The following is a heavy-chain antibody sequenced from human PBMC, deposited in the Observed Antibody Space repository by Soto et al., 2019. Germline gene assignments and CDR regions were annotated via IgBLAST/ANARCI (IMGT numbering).Heavy chain of an antibody. J-gene: IGHJ4*02. CDR3: AREDILGARSFDY. Sequence: GGSLRLSCSASGFTLSGSSVNWVRQAPGEGLEWVSYISSGSKTIYYAESVKGRFTVSRDNARNSQYLQMNSLRDEDTAVYYCAREDILGARSFDYWGQGNLVTVSA. D-gene: IGHD1-26*01. CDR2: ISSGSKTI. CDR1: GFTLSGSS. V-gene: IGHV3-48*02.